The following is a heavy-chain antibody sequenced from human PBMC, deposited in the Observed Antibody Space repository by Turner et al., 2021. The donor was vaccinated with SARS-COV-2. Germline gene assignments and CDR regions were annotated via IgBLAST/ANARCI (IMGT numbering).Heavy chain of an antibody. CDR3: ARLAAWGAFDI. CDR2: IYYSGST. CDR1: GGSISSGGYY. D-gene: IGHD6-25*01. J-gene: IGHJ3*02. V-gene: IGHV4-31*03. Sequence: QVQRAESGPGLVKPSQTLSLPCTVPGGSISSGGYYWSWIRQHPGKGLEWIGYIYYSGSTYYNPSLQSRVTISVDTSKSQFSLKLSSVTAADTAVYYCARLAAWGAFDIWGQGTMVTISS.